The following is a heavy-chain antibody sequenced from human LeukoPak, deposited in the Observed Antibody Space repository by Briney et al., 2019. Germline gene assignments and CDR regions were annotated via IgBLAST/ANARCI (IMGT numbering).Heavy chain of an antibody. CDR3: ARGTLRYFDF. V-gene: IGHV1-46*02. J-gene: IGHJ4*02. Sequence: GASVKVSCKASGYTLNSYYMHWVRQAPGQGPEWMGVINPSGGRTTSYAQKIQGRVTMTRDTPMSTVNMELSSLRSEDTAVYYCARGTLRYFDFWGQGTLVTVSS. CDR2: INPSGGRT. CDR1: GYTLNSYY. D-gene: IGHD3-9*01.